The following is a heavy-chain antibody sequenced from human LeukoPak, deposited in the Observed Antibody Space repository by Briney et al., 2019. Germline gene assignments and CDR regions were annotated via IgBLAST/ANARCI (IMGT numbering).Heavy chain of an antibody. CDR1: GGSISSGDYY. Sequence: SETLSLTCTVSGGSISSGDYYWSWIRQPPGKGLEWIGCIYYSGSTYYNPSLKSRVTISVDTSKNQFSLKLSSVTAADTAVYYCASSSIMITFGGVIATFDIWGQGTMVTVSS. D-gene: IGHD3-16*02. CDR3: ASSSIMITFGGVIATFDI. J-gene: IGHJ3*02. CDR2: IYYSGST. V-gene: IGHV4-30-4*01.